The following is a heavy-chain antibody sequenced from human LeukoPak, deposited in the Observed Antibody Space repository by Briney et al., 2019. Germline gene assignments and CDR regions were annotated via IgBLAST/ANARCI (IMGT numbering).Heavy chain of an antibody. CDR3: ARGPPVVVVVAATPSIWWFDP. D-gene: IGHD2-15*01. V-gene: IGHV1-46*01. CDR1: GYTFTSYY. J-gene: IGHJ5*02. Sequence: ASVKVSCKASGYTFTSYYMHWVRQAPGQGLEWMGIINPSGGSTSYAQKFQGRVTMTRDTSTSTVYMELSSLRSEDTAVYYCARGPPVVVVVAATPSIWWFDPWGQGTLVTVSS. CDR2: INPSGGST.